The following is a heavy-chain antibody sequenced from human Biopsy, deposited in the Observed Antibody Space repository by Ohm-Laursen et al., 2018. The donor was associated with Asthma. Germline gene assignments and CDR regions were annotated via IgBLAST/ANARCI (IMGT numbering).Heavy chain of an antibody. D-gene: IGHD3-16*01. CDR2: IIPIFDST. CDR3: ARDRRQSSSGEDWFDP. CDR1: GGTFSTYG. V-gene: IGHV1-69*13. J-gene: IGHJ5*02. Sequence: EASVKVSCKASGGTFSTYGISWVRQAPGQGLEWMGTIIPIFDSTKYAQKFQDRVTIIADESTGTASLELRSLRSEDTAVYYCARDRRQSSSGEDWFDPWGQGTLVTVSS.